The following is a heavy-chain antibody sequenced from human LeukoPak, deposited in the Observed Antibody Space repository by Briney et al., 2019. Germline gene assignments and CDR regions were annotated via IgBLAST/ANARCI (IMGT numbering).Heavy chain of an antibody. D-gene: IGHD1-14*01. CDR1: GFTFSSYA. CDR3: TTGLVSAFEI. V-gene: IGHV3-23*01. J-gene: IGHJ3*02. CDR2: ISGSGGST. Sequence: PGGSLRLSCAASGFTFSSYAMSWVRQAPGKGLEWVSGISGSGGSTDYADSVKGRFTISRDNAKNTLYLQMNSLRAEDTAVYYCTTGLVSAFEIWGQGTVVTVSS.